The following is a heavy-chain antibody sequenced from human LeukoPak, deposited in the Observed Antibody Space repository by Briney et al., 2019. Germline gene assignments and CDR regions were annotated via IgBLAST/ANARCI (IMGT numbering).Heavy chain of an antibody. Sequence: GGSLRLSCAASGFTFSGSAMHWVRQASGKGLEWVGRIRSKANSYATAYAASVKGRFTISRDDSKNTAYLQMNSLKTEDTAVYYCTRHSYSSGWYGYYYYMDVWGKGTTVTVSS. CDR2: IRSKANSYAT. D-gene: IGHD6-19*01. CDR1: GFTFSGSA. V-gene: IGHV3-73*01. J-gene: IGHJ6*03. CDR3: TRHSYSSGWYGYYYYMDV.